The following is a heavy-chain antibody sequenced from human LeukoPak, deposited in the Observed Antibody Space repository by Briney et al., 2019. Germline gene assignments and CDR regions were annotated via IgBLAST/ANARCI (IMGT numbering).Heavy chain of an antibody. CDR2: INHSGST. CDR1: GGSISSGGYY. J-gene: IGHJ5*02. CDR3: ARGPHGMATIWAWFDP. D-gene: IGHD5-24*01. Sequence: SETLSLTCTVSGGSISSGGYYWSWIRQPPGKGLEWIGEINHSGSTNYNPSLKSRVTISVDTSKNQFSLKLSSVTAADTAVYYCARGPHGMATIWAWFDPWGQGTLVTVSS. V-gene: IGHV4-39*07.